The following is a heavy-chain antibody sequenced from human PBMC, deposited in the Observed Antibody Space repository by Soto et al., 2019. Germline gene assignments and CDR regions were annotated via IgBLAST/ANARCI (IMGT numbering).Heavy chain of an antibody. CDR2: IGGRGEST. CDR3: ATNVRFSKSPLDH. D-gene: IGHD2-8*01. J-gene: IGHJ4*02. Sequence: GVLKISCADSTLTFASHAMTWVRQSPGRGLEWVSAIGGRGESTYYADSVKGRFTIYRDNSENTVYLQMSSLRPEDTAVYYCATNVRFSKSPLDHWGQGILVTFSS. V-gene: IGHV3-23*01. CDR1: TLTFASHA.